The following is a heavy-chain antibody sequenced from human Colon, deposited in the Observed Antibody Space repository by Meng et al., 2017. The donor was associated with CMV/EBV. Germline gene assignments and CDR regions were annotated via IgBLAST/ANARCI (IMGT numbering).Heavy chain of an antibody. CDR2: IIPILGIA. D-gene: IGHD2-2*02. V-gene: IGHV1-69*02. CDR3: ARGYCSSTSCYTSYYYYGMDV. CDR1: YT. Sequence: YTISWVRQAPGQGLEWMGRIIPILGIANYAQKFQGRVTITADKSTSTAYMELSSLRSEDTAVYYCARGYCSSTSCYTSYYYYGMDVWGQGTTVTVSS. J-gene: IGHJ6*02.